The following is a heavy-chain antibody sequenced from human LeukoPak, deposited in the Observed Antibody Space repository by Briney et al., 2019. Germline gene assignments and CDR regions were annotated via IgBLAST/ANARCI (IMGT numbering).Heavy chain of an antibody. CDR2: ISSSSSTI. J-gene: IGHJ6*03. D-gene: IGHD1-26*01. CDR1: GFTFSSYS. Sequence: GGSLRLSCAASGFTFSSYSMNWVRQAPGKGLEWVSYISSSSSTIYYADSVKGRFTISRDNAKNSLYLQMNSLRAEDTAVYYCARVEGGATTRGYYFMDVWGKGTTVTISS. CDR3: ARVEGGATTRGYYFMDV. V-gene: IGHV3-48*01.